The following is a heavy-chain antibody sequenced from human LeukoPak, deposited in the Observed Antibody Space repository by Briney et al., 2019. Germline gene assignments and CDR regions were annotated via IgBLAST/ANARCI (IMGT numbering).Heavy chain of an antibody. D-gene: IGHD1-26*01. CDR3: RAYSGSYWAPLSFDY. J-gene: IGHJ4*02. Sequence: ASVKVSCKASGYTFTSYDINWVRQATGQGLEWMGWMNPNSGNTGYAQKFQGRVTITRNTSISTAYMELSSLRSEDTAVYYCRAYSGSYWAPLSFDYWGQGTLVTVSS. CDR2: MNPNSGNT. V-gene: IGHV1-8*03. CDR1: GYTFTSYD.